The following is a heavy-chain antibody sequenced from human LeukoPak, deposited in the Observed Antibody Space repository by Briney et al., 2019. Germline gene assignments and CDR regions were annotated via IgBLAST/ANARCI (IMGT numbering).Heavy chain of an antibody. Sequence: GGSLRLSCSASGFTFSSYAMHWVRQAPGKGLEYVSAISSNGGSTYYADSVKGRFTISRDNSKNTLYLRMSRLRAEDTAVYYCVKEDWNYDYGMDVWGQGTTVTVSS. CDR3: VKEDWNYDYGMDV. V-gene: IGHV3-64D*06. CDR1: GFTFSSYA. J-gene: IGHJ6*02. D-gene: IGHD3/OR15-3a*01. CDR2: ISSNGGST.